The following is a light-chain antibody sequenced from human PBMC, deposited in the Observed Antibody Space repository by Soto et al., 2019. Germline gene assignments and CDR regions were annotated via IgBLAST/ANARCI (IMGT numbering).Light chain of an antibody. Sequence: DIQMTQTPSSLSASVGDRVTITCQASQDINNCLNWYHQKPGKAPKLLIYAASSLQSGVPSRFSGSGSGTDFTLTISSLQPEDFATYYCQQSYSTPITFGQGTRLEIK. V-gene: IGKV1-39*01. CDR2: AAS. J-gene: IGKJ5*01. CDR1: QDINNC. CDR3: QQSYSTPIT.